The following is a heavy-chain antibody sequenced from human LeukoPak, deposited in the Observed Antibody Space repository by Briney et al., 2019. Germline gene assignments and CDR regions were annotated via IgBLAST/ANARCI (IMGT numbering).Heavy chain of an antibody. CDR1: GVSISSYY. V-gene: IGHV4-4*08. D-gene: IGHD2-15*01. CDR3: VRDGGFYYTASPNSWFDP. J-gene: IGHJ5*02. CDR2: IYTSGST. Sequence: SETLSLTCTVSGVSISSYYWSWIRQPPGKGLEWIGYIYTSGSTNYNPSLKSRVTISVDTSNNHFSLRLSSVTAADTAVYYCVRDGGFYYTASPNSWFDPWGQGTLVTVSS.